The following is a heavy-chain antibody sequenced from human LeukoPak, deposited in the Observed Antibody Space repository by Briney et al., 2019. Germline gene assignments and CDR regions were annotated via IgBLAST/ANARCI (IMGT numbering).Heavy chain of an antibody. CDR3: AKDFVGRLDY. D-gene: IGHD1-26*01. J-gene: IGHJ4*02. CDR1: GFTFSSYG. CDR2: IWYDGSNK. Sequence: GGSLRLSSAASGFTFSSYGMHWVRQAPGKGLEWVAVIWYDGSNKYYADSVKGRFTISRDNSKNTLYLQMNSLRAEDTAVYYCAKDFVGRLDYWGQGTLVTVSS. V-gene: IGHV3-33*06.